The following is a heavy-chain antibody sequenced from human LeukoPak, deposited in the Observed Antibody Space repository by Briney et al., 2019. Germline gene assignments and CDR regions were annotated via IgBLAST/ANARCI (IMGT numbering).Heavy chain of an antibody. CDR3: ARTDSSGYYSPLHYFDY. CDR1: GGSISSSSYY. V-gene: IGHV4-39*07. CDR2: IYYSGST. D-gene: IGHD3-22*01. Sequence: SETLSLTCTVSGGSISSSSYYWGWIRQPPGKGLEWIGSIYYSGSTYYNPSLKSRVTISVDTSKNQFSLKLSSVTAADTAVYYCARTDSSGYYSPLHYFDYWGQGTLVTVSS. J-gene: IGHJ4*02.